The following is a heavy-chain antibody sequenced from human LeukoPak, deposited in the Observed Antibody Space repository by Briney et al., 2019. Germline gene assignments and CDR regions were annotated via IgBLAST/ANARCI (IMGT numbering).Heavy chain of an antibody. CDR1: GFTFSSYA. D-gene: IGHD2-2*01. J-gene: IGHJ6*03. Sequence: GGSLRLSCAASGFTFSSYAMHWVRRAPGKGLEWVAVISYDGSNKYYADSVKGRFTISRDNSKNTLYLQMNSLRAEDTAVYYCAKVGTYCSSTSCSNYYYYYMDVWGKGTTVTVSS. CDR2: ISYDGSNK. CDR3: AKVGTYCSSTSCSNYYYYYMDV. V-gene: IGHV3-30-3*01.